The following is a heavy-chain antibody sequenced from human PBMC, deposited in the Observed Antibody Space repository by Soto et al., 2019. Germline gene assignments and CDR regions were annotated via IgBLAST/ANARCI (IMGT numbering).Heavy chain of an antibody. CDR2: ISVNNGNT. D-gene: IGHD3-10*01. Sequence: QVQLVQSGAELKKPGASAKVSCKASGYMFTSYGISWVRQAPGQGLEWMAWISVNNGNTNYAQKFQGRVTMTTDTSTNTAHMALRGLRYDDTAVYYCARFNGSGTNYYMDVWGKWTTVIVSS. CDR3: ARFNGSGTNYYMDV. J-gene: IGHJ6*03. V-gene: IGHV1-18*01. CDR1: GYMFTSYG.